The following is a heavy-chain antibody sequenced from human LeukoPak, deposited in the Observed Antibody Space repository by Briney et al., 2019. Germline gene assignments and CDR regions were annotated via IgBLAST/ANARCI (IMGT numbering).Heavy chain of an antibody. Sequence: GGSLRLSCAASGFTFDDYAMHWVRQAPGKGLEWVSGISWNSGSIGYADSVKGRFTISRDNAKNSLYLQMNSLRAEDMALYYCAKDFRAYCGGDCHAFDIWGQGTMVTVSS. J-gene: IGHJ3*02. CDR3: AKDFRAYCGGDCHAFDI. V-gene: IGHV3-9*03. CDR2: ISWNSGSI. CDR1: GFTFDDYA. D-gene: IGHD2-21*02.